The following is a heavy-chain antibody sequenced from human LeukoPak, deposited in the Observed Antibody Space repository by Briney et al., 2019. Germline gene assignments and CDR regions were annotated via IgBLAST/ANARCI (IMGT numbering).Heavy chain of an antibody. Sequence: PGGSLRLSCAASGFTFSIYSMNWVRQAPGKGLEWLSYISSSSSTINYADSVKGRFTFSRDNAKNSLYLQMNSLRAEDTAVYYCARVGVVIPKGDAFDIWGQGTMVTVSS. V-gene: IGHV3-48*01. J-gene: IGHJ3*02. CDR3: ARVGVVIPKGDAFDI. D-gene: IGHD3-3*01. CDR1: GFTFSIYS. CDR2: ISSSSSTI.